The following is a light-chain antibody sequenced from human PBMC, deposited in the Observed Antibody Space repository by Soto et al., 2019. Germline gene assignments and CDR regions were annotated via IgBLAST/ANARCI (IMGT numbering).Light chain of an antibody. CDR1: QSISYW. CDR3: QHYNSYPIT. V-gene: IGKV1-5*03. Sequence: DIQMTQSPSTLSASVGDRVTITCRASQSISYWLAWYQQKPGKTPTVLIYKASTLESGVPSRFSGSGSGREFTLTISSLQPDDFATYYCQHYNSYPITFGGGTKVEIK. CDR2: KAS. J-gene: IGKJ4*01.